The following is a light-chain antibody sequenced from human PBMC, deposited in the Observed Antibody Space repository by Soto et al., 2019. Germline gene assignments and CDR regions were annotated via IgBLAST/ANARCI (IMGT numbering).Light chain of an antibody. J-gene: IGKJ1*01. Sequence: EIVMTQSPATLSVSPGERATLSCRTSQSISSNLAWYQQKPGQAPRLLLYGAYTRATDFPPRFSGSGSGTEFTLTISSLQSEDFAVYYCQQYNDWPRTFGQGTKVEIK. CDR1: QSISSN. V-gene: IGKV3-15*01. CDR2: GAY. CDR3: QQYNDWPRT.